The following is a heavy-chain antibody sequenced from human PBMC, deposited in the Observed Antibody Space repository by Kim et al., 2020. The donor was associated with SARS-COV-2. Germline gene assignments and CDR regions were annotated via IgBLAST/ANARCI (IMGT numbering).Heavy chain of an antibody. D-gene: IGHD3-10*01. CDR1: GFTFGDFT. Sequence: GGSLRLSCTASGFTFGDFTMSWFRQAPGKGLEWVGFIRVNSFGATSENAASVKGRFTLSRDDSRSIAYLQMNSLKTEDTAVYFCTREATVIRGVVTKDGSFDIWGQGTRVTVSS. CDR2: IRVNSFGATS. V-gene: IGHV3-49*03. CDR3: TREATVIRGVVTKDGSFDI. J-gene: IGHJ3*02.